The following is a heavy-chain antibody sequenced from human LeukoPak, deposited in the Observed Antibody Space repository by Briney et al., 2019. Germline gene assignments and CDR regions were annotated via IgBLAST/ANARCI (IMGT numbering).Heavy chain of an antibody. J-gene: IGHJ4*02. CDR1: GFTFSNYN. Sequence: PGGSLRLSCAASGFTFSNYNMNWVRQAPGRGLEWVSYINSGSSTIYYADSVKGRFLISRDNAKNSLYLQMNSLRAEDTAVYYCARDYYDNSGYYKSAYWGQGTLVTVSS. D-gene: IGHD3-22*01. V-gene: IGHV3-48*04. CDR2: INSGSSTI. CDR3: ARDYYDNSGYYKSAY.